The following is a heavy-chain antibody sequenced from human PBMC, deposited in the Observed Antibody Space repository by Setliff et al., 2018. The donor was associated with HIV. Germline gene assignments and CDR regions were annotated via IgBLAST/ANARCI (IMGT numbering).Heavy chain of an antibody. CDR1: GYSIRSGYY. CDR3: ARIFGDQGYYYGMDV. J-gene: IGHJ6*02. CDR2: IHRSGTT. Sequence: PSETLSLTCTVSGYSIRSGYYWGWVWQPPGKGLEWIGSIHRSGTTYYNPSLKSRVTVSLDSSKNQFSLKMTSVTAADTAVYYCARIFGDQGYYYGMDVWGQGTTVTVSS. D-gene: IGHD3-3*01. V-gene: IGHV4-38-2*02.